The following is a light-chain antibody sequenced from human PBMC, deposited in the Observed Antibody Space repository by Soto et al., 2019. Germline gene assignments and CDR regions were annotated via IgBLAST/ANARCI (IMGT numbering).Light chain of an antibody. CDR2: EVS. CDR1: SSYIGNYDF. J-gene: IGLJ3*02. V-gene: IGLV2-14*01. CDR3: SSFTSGSTWV. Sequence: QSVLTQPASVSGSPGQSITISCTGTSSYIGNYDFVSWYQQVPGTAPKAMIYEVSSRPSGVSNRFSGSKSGNTASLTISGLQPEDEADYYCSSFTSGSTWVFGGGTQLTVL.